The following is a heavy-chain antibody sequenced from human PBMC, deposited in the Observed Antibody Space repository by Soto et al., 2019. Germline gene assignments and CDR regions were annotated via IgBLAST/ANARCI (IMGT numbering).Heavy chain of an antibody. CDR3: ASDYRPQNWFDP. J-gene: IGHJ5*02. D-gene: IGHD4-4*01. Sequence: ASVKVSCKASGYTFTSYAMHWVRQAPGQRLEWMGWINAGNGNTKYSQKFQGRVTITRDTSARTAYMELSSLRSEDTAVYYCASDYRPQNWFDPWGQGTLVTVSS. CDR1: GYTFTSYA. CDR2: INAGNGNT. V-gene: IGHV1-3*01.